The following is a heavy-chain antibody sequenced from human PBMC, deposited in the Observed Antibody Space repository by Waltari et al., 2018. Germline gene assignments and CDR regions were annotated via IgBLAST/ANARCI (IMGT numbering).Heavy chain of an antibody. Sequence: QVQLVQSGAEVKKPGASVKVSCKASGYTFTGYYMHWVRQAPGQGLEWMGWINPNSGGTNYAQKFQGRVTMTRDTSISTAYMELSRLRSDDTAVYYCARDLGHVMITFGGEARFDYWGQGTLVTVSS. J-gene: IGHJ4*02. CDR1: GYTFTGYY. D-gene: IGHD3-16*01. V-gene: IGHV1-2*02. CDR2: INPNSGGT. CDR3: ARDLGHVMITFGGEARFDY.